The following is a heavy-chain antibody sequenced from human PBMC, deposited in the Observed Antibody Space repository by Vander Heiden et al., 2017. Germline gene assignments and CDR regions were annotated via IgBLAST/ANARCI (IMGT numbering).Heavy chain of an antibody. J-gene: IGHJ4*02. CDR1: GFTSSNDG. V-gene: IGHV3-30-3*01. Sequence: VHLVESVGGVVQPGRSLSPSCAASGFTSSNDGRDWVRQAPGKGMEWVAVRSYDGGSKYYADSVKGRFTISRDNSKNTLYLQLNSLRAEDTAVYYCAIGSRPGYVGPFDYWGQGTLFTVSS. CDR3: AIGSRPGYVGPFDY. CDR2: RSYDGGSK. D-gene: IGHD2-2*03.